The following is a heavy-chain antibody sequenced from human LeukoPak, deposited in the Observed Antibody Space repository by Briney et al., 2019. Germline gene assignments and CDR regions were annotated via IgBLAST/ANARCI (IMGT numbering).Heavy chain of an antibody. D-gene: IGHD6-25*01. Sequence: PSETLSLTCTVSGGSFSSSSYYWGWIRQPPGKGLEWIGSVYYGRSPYYNPSLESRATISVDTSKNHFSLKMSSVTAADTAVYYCARSSGTGTFSYWGQGTLVTVSS. CDR2: VYYGRSP. CDR3: ARSSGTGTFSY. V-gene: IGHV4-39*02. CDR1: GGSFSSSSYY. J-gene: IGHJ4*02.